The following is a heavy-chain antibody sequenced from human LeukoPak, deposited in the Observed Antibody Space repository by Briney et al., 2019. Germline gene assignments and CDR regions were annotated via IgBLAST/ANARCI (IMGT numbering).Heavy chain of an antibody. D-gene: IGHD6-19*01. J-gene: IGHJ6*02. CDR2: ISGSGGST. CDR1: GFTFSSYA. V-gene: IGHV3-23*01. CDR3: AKIAVADSYCYYGMDV. Sequence: GGSLRLSCAASGFTFSSYAMSWVRQAPGKGLEWVSAISGSGGSTYYADSVKGRFTISRDNSKNTLYLQMNSLRAEDTAVYYCAKIAVADSYCYYGMDVWGQGTTVTVSS.